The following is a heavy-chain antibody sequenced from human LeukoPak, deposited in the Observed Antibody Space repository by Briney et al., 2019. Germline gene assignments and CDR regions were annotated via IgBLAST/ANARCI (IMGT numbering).Heavy chain of an antibody. D-gene: IGHD3-9*01. Sequence: SETLSLTCAVYGGSFSGYYWSWIRQPPGEGLEWIGEINHSGSTNYNPSLKSRVTISVDTSKNQFSLKLSSVTAADTAVYYCAGGRGGLRYFDWFNLRGYYFDYWGQGTLVTVSS. CDR2: INHSGST. J-gene: IGHJ4*02. CDR3: AGGRGGLRYFDWFNLRGYYFDY. CDR1: GGSFSGYY. V-gene: IGHV4-34*01.